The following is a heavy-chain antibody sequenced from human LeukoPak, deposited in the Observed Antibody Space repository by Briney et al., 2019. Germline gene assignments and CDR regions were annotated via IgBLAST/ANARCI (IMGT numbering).Heavy chain of an antibody. Sequence: SETLSLTCTVSGGSISSSYYYWGWIRQPPGKGLEWIGSIYYSGSTYYNPSLKSRVTISVDTSKNQFSLKLSSVTAADTAVYYCARQPRAGSGWYEPFDYWGQGTLVTVSS. CDR3: ARQPRAGSGWYEPFDY. CDR1: GGSISSSYYY. J-gene: IGHJ4*02. D-gene: IGHD6-19*01. V-gene: IGHV4-39*01. CDR2: IYYSGST.